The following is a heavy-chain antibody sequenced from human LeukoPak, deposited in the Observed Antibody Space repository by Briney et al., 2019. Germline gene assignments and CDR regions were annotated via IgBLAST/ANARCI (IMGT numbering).Heavy chain of an antibody. CDR3: AKVGIAAAGPYFDY. CDR2: IWYDGSNK. D-gene: IGHD6-13*01. CDR1: GFTFSSYG. Sequence: PGRSLRLSCAASGFTFSSYGMHWVRQAPGKGLEWVAVIWYDGSNKYYADSVKGRFTISRDNSKNTLYLQMNSLRAEDTAVYYCAKVGIAAAGPYFDYWGQGTLVTVSS. V-gene: IGHV3-33*06. J-gene: IGHJ4*02.